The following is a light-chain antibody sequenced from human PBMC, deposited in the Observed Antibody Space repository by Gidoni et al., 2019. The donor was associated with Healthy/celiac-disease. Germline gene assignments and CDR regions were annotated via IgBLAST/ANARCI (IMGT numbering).Light chain of an antibody. CDR2: DAS. CDR3: QQYDNLPRGFT. J-gene: IGKJ3*01. Sequence: DIQMTQSPSSLSASVGDRVTITCQASQDISNYLNWYQQKPGKAPKLLIYDASNLETGVPSRFSGSGSGPDFPFTISSLQPEDIATYYCQQYDNLPRGFTFGPGTKVDIK. V-gene: IGKV1-33*01. CDR1: QDISNY.